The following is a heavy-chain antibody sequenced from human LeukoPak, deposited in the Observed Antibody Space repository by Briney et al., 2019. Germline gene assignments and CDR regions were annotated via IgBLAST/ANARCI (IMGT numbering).Heavy chain of an antibody. CDR2: IRYDGSNK. CDR1: GFTFSSYG. V-gene: IGHV3-30*02. CDR3: AKGRVWIQLWLQGHERERDAYDI. D-gene: IGHD5-18*01. J-gene: IGHJ3*02. Sequence: GGSLRLSCAASGFTFSSYGMHWVRQAPGKGLEWVAFIRYDGSNKYYADSVKGRFTISRDNSKNTLYLQMNSLRAEDTAVYYCAKGRVWIQLWLQGHERERDAYDIWGQGTMVTVSS.